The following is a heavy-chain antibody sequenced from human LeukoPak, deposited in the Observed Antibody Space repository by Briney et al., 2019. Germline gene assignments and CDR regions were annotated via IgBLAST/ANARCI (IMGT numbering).Heavy chain of an antibody. J-gene: IGHJ4*02. D-gene: IGHD6-13*01. CDR3: ARDRAAADLDY. CDR1: GFTFSSYS. V-gene: IGHV3-74*01. CDR2: ISSDGSST. Sequence: GGSLRLSCAASGFTFSSYSMKWVRQAPGKGLEWVSRISSDGSSTSYADSVKGRFTISRDNAKNTLYLQMNSLRAEDTAVYYCARDRAAADLDYWGQGTLVTVSS.